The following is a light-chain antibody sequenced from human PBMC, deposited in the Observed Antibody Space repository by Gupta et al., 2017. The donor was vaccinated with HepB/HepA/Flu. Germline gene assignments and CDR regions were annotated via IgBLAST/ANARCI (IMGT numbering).Light chain of an antibody. CDR2: YDK. CDR1: NTGTKG. J-gene: IGLJ3*02. V-gene: IGLV3-21*04. Sequence: SYVLTQLPSLSWAPGKTSRITCGGNNTGTKGVHWYQQKPRQAPVLVMYYDKERPSGIPERFSGSNSGNTATLTIARVEAGDEADYCCQVWDYSSGQGVFGGGTKLSVL. CDR3: QVWDYSSGQGV.